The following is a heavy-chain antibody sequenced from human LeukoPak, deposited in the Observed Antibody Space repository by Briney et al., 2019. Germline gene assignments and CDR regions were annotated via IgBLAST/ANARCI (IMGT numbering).Heavy chain of an antibody. CDR1: GGSISSYY. D-gene: IGHD2-15*01. J-gene: IGHJ5*02. CDR2: IYTSGST. Sequence: SETLSLTCTVSGGSISSYYWSWIRQPAGKGLKGIGRIYTSGSTNYNPSLKSRVTMSVDTSKNQFPLKLSSVTAADTAVYYCARDIVVVVAAIGWFDPWGQGTMVTVCS. V-gene: IGHV4-4*07. CDR3: ARDIVVVVAAIGWFDP.